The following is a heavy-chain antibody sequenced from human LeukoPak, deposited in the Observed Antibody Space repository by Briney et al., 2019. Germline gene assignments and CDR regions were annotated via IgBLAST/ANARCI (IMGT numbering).Heavy chain of an antibody. CDR1: GFSFTDYP. D-gene: IGHD3-9*01. V-gene: IGHV3-48*02. CDR2: IRTTAEGAKYA. Sequence: GGSLRLSCATSGFSFTDYPMNWVRQAPGKGLEWISNIRTTAEGAKYAYYADSVKGRVTISRDDGKNTLYLHMNSLRDDDTALYYCADDIRYAFDYWGQGILVTVSS. CDR3: ADDIRYAFDY. J-gene: IGHJ4*02.